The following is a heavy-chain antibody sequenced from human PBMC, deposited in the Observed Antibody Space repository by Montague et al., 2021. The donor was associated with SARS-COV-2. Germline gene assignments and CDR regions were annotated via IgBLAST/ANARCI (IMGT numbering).Heavy chain of an antibody. V-gene: IGHV4-34*01. J-gene: IGHJ3*02. D-gene: IGHD3-9*01. Sequence: SETLSLTCAVYGESFTDFFWNWIRQTPEKGLEWIGEIRHNGGTHYNPSLKSRVTISVDRSKNQVSLKLSSVTAADTAVYYCARGQRFFDWPYDAFDIWAQGTMVIVSS. CDR2: IRHNGGT. CDR1: GESFTDFF. CDR3: ARGQRFFDWPYDAFDI.